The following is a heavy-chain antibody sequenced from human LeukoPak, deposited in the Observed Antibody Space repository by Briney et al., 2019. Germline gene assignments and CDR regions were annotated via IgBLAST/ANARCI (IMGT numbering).Heavy chain of an antibody. Sequence: PSETLSLTCTVSGGSISSGGYYWSWIRQHPGKGLEWIGNIYYSGSTYYNPSLKSRVTISVHTSKNQFSLKLSSVTAADTAVYYCARGGYGSWCSGTGLHFDCWGQGTLVTVSS. D-gene: IGHD3-10*01. CDR2: IYYSGST. CDR3: ARGGYGSWCSGTGLHFDC. V-gene: IGHV4-31*03. CDR1: GGSISSGGYY. J-gene: IGHJ4*02.